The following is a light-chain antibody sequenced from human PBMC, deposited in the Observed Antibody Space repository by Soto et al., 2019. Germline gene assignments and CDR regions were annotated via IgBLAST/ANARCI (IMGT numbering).Light chain of an antibody. CDR2: DAS. J-gene: IGKJ5*01. CDR3: QQRISWPIT. CDR1: QGLYNY. Sequence: EIVLTQSPATLSLSPGERATLSCRASQGLYNYLAWYQQKPGQTPRLLIYDASTRATGIPARFSGDRSGTDFTLTIDTLEPEDFAAYYCQQRISWPITFGQGTRLEIK. V-gene: IGKV3-11*01.